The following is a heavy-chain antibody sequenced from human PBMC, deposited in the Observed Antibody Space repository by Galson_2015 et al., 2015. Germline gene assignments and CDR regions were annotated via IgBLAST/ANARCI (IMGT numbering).Heavy chain of an antibody. CDR2: INVDGTTK. J-gene: IGHJ3*01. Sequence: SLRLSCAASGFTFTNHGMNWVRQAPGKGLEWVANINVDGTTKYYLGSVKGRFAISRDNAKNSLYLQMDSLRAEDTAVYYCARGGQQGLAWGQGTMVTVSS. CDR3: ARGGQQGLA. CDR1: GFTFTNHG. D-gene: IGHD6-13*01. V-gene: IGHV3-7*01.